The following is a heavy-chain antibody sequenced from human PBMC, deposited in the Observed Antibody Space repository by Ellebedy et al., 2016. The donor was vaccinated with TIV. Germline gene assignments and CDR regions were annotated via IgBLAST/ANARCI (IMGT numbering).Heavy chain of an antibody. CDR1: GYTFTGYY. CDR2: INPNSGGT. CDR3: ARSMGAKNFDWLLYRPRGYYFDY. V-gene: IGHV1-2*02. D-gene: IGHD3-9*01. Sequence: ASVKVSXXASGYTFTGYYMHWVRQAPGQGLEWMGWINPNSGGTNYAQKFQGRVTMTRDTSISTAYMELSRLRSDDTAVYYCARSMGAKNFDWLLYRPRGYYFDYWGQGTLVTVSS. J-gene: IGHJ4*02.